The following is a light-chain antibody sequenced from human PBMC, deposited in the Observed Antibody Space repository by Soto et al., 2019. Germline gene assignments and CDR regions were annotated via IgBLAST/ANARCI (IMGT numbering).Light chain of an antibody. J-gene: IGKJ5*01. CDR2: GAS. V-gene: IGKV3-15*01. Sequence: EVVMTQSPATLSVSPGERATHSCRARQRFSNDLAWYQQKPGQAPRLLIYGASTRATGVSARFSGSWSGTDFTLTMSSLLSEDFAVYYCQQYNSWPLTFGQGTRLEIK. CDR1: QRFSND. CDR3: QQYNSWPLT.